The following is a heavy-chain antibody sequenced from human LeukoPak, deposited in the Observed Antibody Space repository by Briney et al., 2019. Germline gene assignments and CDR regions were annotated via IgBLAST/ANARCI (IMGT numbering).Heavy chain of an antibody. J-gene: IGHJ5*01. CDR3: AREPTYSSSWYTTCDS. CDR1: GFTFDDYG. Sequence: GGSLRLSCAASGFTFDDYGMSWVRQAPGKGLEWVSGINWNGGSTGYADSVKGRFTISRDNAKNSLYLQMNSLRAEDTAVYYCAREPTYSSSWYTTCDSWGQGTLVTVSS. V-gene: IGHV3-20*04. D-gene: IGHD6-13*01. CDR2: INWNGGST.